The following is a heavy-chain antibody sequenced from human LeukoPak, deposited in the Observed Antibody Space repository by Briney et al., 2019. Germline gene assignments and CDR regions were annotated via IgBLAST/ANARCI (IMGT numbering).Heavy chain of an antibody. V-gene: IGHV1-69*05. CDR3: ARGCQQWLVPGY. J-gene: IGHJ4*02. D-gene: IGHD6-19*01. CDR1: GGTFSSYA. Sequence: ASVKVSCKASGGTFSSYAISWVRQAPGQGLEWMGGIIPIFGTANYAQKFQGRVTITTDESTSTAYMELSSLRSEDTAVYYCARGCQQWLVPGYWGQGTLVTVSS. CDR2: IIPIFGTA.